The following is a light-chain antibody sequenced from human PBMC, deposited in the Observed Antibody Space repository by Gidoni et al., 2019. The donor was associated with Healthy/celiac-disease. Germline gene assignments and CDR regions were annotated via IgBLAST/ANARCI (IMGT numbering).Light chain of an antibody. J-gene: IGKJ4*01. V-gene: IGKV1-33*01. CDR3: QQYDKLPT. CDR2: DAS. Sequence: DIQMTQSPSSLSASVGDRVTITCQASQDISNYLNWYQQKPGKAPKLLIYDASTLETGVPSRFSGSGSGTDFTFTISSLQPEDIATYYCQQYDKLPTFGGGTKVEIK. CDR1: QDISNY.